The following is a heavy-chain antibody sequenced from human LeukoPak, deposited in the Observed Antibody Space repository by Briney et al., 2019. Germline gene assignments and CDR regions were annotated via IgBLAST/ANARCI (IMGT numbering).Heavy chain of an antibody. CDR3: AREIPNSSSPDFDY. CDR1: GFTFSSYW. CDR2: IKQDGSEK. J-gene: IGHJ4*02. V-gene: IGHV3-7*01. Sequence: GGSLRLSCAASGFTFSSYWMSWVRQAPGKGLEWVANIKQDGSEKYYVDSVKGRFTISRDNAKNSLYLQMNSLRAEDTAVYYCAREIPNSSSPDFDYWGQGTLVTVSS. D-gene: IGHD6-6*01.